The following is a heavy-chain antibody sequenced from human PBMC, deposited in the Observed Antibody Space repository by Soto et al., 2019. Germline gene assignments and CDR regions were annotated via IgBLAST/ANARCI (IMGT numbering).Heavy chain of an antibody. Sequence: VGSLRLSCAASGFTFSSYAMSWVRQAPGKGLEWVSAISGSGGSTYYADSVKGRFTISRDNSKNTLYLQMNSLRAEDTAAYYCAKDESGYYDFWSGYYRYYGMDVWGQGTTVTVSS. CDR3: AKDESGYYDFWSGYYRYYGMDV. V-gene: IGHV3-23*01. CDR1: GFTFSSYA. CDR2: ISGSGGST. D-gene: IGHD3-3*01. J-gene: IGHJ6*02.